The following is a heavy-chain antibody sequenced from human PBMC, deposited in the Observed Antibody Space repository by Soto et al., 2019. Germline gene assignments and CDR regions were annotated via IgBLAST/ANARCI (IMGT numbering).Heavy chain of an antibody. CDR3: ARGREQWLVDAFDI. J-gene: IGHJ3*02. V-gene: IGHV4-34*01. D-gene: IGHD6-19*01. Sequence: PSETLSLICAVYGGSFSGYYWSWIRQPPGKGLEWIGELNPSGSTNYHPSLNSRVTISSDTSKNQLSLRLNSVTAADTALYYCARGREQWLVDAFDIWGQGTMVTVSS. CDR1: GGSFSGYY. CDR2: LNPSGST.